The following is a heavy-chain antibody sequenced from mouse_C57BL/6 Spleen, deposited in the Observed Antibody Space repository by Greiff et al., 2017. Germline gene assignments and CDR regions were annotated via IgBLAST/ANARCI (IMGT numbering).Heavy chain of an antibody. CDR2: INPSTGGT. V-gene: IGHV1-43*01. CDR3: ARYYGSSSHAMDY. Sequence: EVKLQQSGPELVKPGASVKISCKASGYSFTGYYMHWVKQSSEKSLEWIGEINPSTGGTSYNQKFKGKATLTVDKSSSTAYMQLKSLTSEDSAVYYCARYYGSSSHAMDYWGQGTSVTVSS. D-gene: IGHD1-1*01. CDR1: GYSFTGYY. J-gene: IGHJ4*01.